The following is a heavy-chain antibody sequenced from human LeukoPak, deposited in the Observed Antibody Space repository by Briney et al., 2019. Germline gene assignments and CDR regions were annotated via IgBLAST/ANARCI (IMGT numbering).Heavy chain of an antibody. CDR3: ARALVAGYFDY. V-gene: IGHV4-34*01. D-gene: IGHD6-19*01. CDR1: GGSFSGYY. Sequence: KPSETLSLTCAVYGGSFSGYYWSWIRQPPGVGLEWIGEINHSGSTNYNPSLKSRVTISVDTSKNQFSLKLSSVTAADTAVYYCARALVAGYFDYWGQGTLVTVSS. J-gene: IGHJ4*02. CDR2: INHSGST.